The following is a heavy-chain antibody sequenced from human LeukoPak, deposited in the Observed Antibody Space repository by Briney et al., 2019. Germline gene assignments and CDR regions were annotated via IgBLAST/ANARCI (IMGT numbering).Heavy chain of an antibody. J-gene: IGHJ4*02. CDR2: IYSGGST. CDR3: CSGITILGGDY. V-gene: IGHV3-53*01. Sequence: PGGSLRLSCAASGFTVSSNYMSWVRQAPGKGLEWVSVIYSGGSTYYADSVKGRFTISRDNSKNTLYLQMNSLRAEDTAVYYCCSGITILGGDYWGQGTLVTVSS. CDR1: GFTVSSNY. D-gene: IGHD3-9*01.